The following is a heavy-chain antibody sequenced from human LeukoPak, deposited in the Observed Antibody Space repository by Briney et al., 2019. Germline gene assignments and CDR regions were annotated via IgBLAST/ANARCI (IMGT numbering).Heavy chain of an antibody. CDR2: IKPYNGET. CDR3: ARATREIRYFDWSDAFEI. J-gene: IGHJ3*02. Sequence: ASVKVSCKASGYTFTGYYMHWVRQAPGQGLGWMGWIKPYNGETKYAQKFQGRLTLTRDTSISTAYMELSRLRSDDTAVYYCARATREIRYFDWSDAFEIWGQGTMVTVSS. V-gene: IGHV1-2*02. D-gene: IGHD3-9*01. CDR1: GYTFTGYY.